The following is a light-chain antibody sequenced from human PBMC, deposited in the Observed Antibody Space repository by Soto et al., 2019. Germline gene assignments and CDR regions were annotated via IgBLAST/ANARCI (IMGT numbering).Light chain of an antibody. CDR3: LQYNSYRA. J-gene: IGKJ1*01. CDR1: QSIGSW. CDR2: DAS. Sequence: DIQMTQSPSTLSASVGDRVTITCRASQSIGSWLAWYQQKPGKAPKLLIFDASGLESGVPSRFSGSGSGTEFTLTFSSLQPDYFATYYCLQYNSYRAFGQGTKVEIK. V-gene: IGKV1-5*01.